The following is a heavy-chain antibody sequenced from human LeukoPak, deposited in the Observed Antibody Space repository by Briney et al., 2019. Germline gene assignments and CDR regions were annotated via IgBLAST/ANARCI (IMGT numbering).Heavy chain of an antibody. J-gene: IGHJ4*02. CDR3: ASSLGEAYYYDSCGYYSPFDY. CDR2: IIPIFGTA. CDR1: GGTFSSYA. Sequence: SVKVSCKASGGTFSSYAISWVRQAPGQGLEWMGRIIPIFGTANYAQKFQGRVTITADKSTSTAYMELSSLRSEDTAVYYCASSLGEAYYYDSCGYYSPFDYWGQGTLVTVSS. D-gene: IGHD3-22*01. V-gene: IGHV1-69*06.